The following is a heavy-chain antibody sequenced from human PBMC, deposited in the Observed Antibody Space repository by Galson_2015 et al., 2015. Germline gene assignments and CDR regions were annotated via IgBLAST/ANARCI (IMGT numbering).Heavy chain of an antibody. J-gene: IGHJ4*02. CDR2: IWYDGSNK. D-gene: IGHD3-22*01. CDR1: GFTFSSYG. CDR3: AREGEGYYDSSGYHPYFDY. V-gene: IGHV3-33*01. Sequence: SLRLSCAASGFTFSSYGMHWVRQAPGKGLEWVAVIWYDGSNKYYADSVKGRFSISRDNSKNTLYLQMNSLRAEDTAVYYCAREGEGYYDSSGYHPYFDYWGQRTLVTVSS.